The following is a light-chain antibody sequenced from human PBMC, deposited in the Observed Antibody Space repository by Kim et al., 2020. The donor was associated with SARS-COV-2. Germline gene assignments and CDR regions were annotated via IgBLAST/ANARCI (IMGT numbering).Light chain of an antibody. J-gene: IGKJ2*01. Sequence: ASGGDRVTITCRARQVIRNYLAWYQQNPGQVPKLLIYAASTLQSGVPSRFSGSGSGTDFTLTISSLQPEDVATYYCHMYNSAPYTFGQGTRVEIK. CDR2: AAS. V-gene: IGKV1-27*01. CDR3: HMYNSAPYT. CDR1: QVIRNY.